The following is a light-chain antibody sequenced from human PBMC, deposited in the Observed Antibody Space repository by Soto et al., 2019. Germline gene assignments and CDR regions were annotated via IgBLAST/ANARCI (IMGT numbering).Light chain of an antibody. CDR1: QSVSSY. CDR3: QQRSNWPRT. CDR2: GAS. V-gene: IGKV3-11*01. J-gene: IGKJ1*01. Sequence: EIVLTQSPATLSLSPGERATLSCRASQSVSSYLAWYQQKPGQAPRLLIYGASSRATGIPDRFSGSGSGTDFTLTISSLETEDFAVYYCQQRSNWPRTFGQGTKVDIK.